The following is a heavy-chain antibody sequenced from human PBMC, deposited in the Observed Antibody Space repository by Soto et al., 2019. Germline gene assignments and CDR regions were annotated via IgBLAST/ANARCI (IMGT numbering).Heavy chain of an antibody. CDR1: GFNISGSA. CDR3: ASVRLFGVVFDY. D-gene: IGHD3-3*01. CDR2: IRSKPNKFAT. J-gene: IGHJ4*02. V-gene: IGHV3-73*01. Sequence: LSLSYVASGFNISGSAVHWVRQASGKGLEGIGRIRSKPNKFATTYGASMQGRLSFSRDDSKNTAYLQMNSLKTEDTAVYYSASVRLFGVVFDYWGRGTLVTVSS.